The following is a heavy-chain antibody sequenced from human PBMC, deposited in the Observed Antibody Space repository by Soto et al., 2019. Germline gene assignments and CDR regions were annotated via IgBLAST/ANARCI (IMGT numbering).Heavy chain of an antibody. CDR3: ARLTTVTYDFDY. CDR1: GGSFSGYY. D-gene: IGHD4-17*01. J-gene: IGHJ4*02. CDR2: INHSGST. V-gene: IGHV4-34*01. Sequence: QVQLQQWGAGLLKPSETLSLTCAVYGGSFSGYYWSWIRQPPGKGLEWIGEINHSGSTNYNPSLKSRXXLXVXXSKNQFSLKLSSVTAADTAVYYCARLTTVTYDFDYWGQGTLVTVSS.